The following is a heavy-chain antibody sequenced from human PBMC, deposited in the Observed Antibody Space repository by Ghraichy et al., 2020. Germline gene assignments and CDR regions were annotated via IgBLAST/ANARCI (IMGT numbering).Heavy chain of an antibody. CDR2: IIPILGIA. CDR1: GGTFSSYA. CDR3: ARDGEIVDTAMGDYYYGMDV. V-gene: IGHV1-69*04. J-gene: IGHJ6*02. Sequence: SVKVSCKASGGTFSSYAISWVRQAPGQGLEWMGRIIPILGIANYAQKFQGRVTITADKSTSTAYMELSSLRSEDTAVYYCARDGEIVDTAMGDYYYGMDVWGQGTTVTVSS. D-gene: IGHD5-18*01.